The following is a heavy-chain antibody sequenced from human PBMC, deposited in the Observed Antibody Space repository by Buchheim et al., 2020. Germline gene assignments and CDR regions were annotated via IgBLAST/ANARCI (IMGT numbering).Heavy chain of an antibody. Sequence: QVQLVESGGGVVQPGGSLRLSCAASGFTFSSYAMHWVRQAPGKGLEWVAVISYDGSNKYYADSVKGRFTISRANSKNTLYLQMNSLRANDTAVYYCAGEITICGVVRYYYGMDVWGQGTT. J-gene: IGHJ6*02. CDR1: GFTFSSYA. CDR2: ISYDGSNK. V-gene: IGHV3-30-3*01. D-gene: IGHD3-3*01. CDR3: AGEITICGVVRYYYGMDV.